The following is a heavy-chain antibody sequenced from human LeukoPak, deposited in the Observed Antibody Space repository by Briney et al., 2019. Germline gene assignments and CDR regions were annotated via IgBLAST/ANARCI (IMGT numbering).Heavy chain of an antibody. CDR1: GYRFTNYW. Sequence: PGESLKISCKGSGYRFTNYWIGWGRQVPGKGLEWMGTIYPGDSDTRYSPSFQGQVAISADKSISTAYLQWSSLKASDTAMYYCARLGLETYAKSGYYYLDYWGQGALVTVSS. D-gene: IGHD3-22*01. CDR3: ARLGLETYAKSGYYYLDY. V-gene: IGHV5-51*01. J-gene: IGHJ4*02. CDR2: IYPGDSDT.